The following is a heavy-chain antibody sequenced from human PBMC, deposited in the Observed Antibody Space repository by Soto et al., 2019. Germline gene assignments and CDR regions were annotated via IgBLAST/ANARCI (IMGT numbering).Heavy chain of an antibody. CDR2: IRNSGGFT. V-gene: IGHV3-23*01. CDR3: AKDYFETKGPYFFDY. CDR1: GFTFNNYA. D-gene: IGHD1-26*01. J-gene: IGHJ4*02. Sequence: VQLLESGGGLVQPGGSLRLSCAASGFTFNNYAMNWVRQAPGKGLEWVSAIRNSGGFTYYADSVKGRFTISRDNSKNTLYLQINSLRAEDTALYYCAKDYFETKGPYFFDYWGQGTLVTVSS.